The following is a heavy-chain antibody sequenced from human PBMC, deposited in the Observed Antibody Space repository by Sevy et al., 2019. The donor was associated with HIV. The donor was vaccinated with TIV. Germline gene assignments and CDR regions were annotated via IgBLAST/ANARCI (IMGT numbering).Heavy chain of an antibody. CDR3: ARDLREYSSSSKYYFDY. CDR1: GFTFSSYS. V-gene: IGHV3-21*01. Sequence: GESLKISCAASGFTFSSYSMYWVRQAPGKGLEWVSSISSSNNYIYYADSLKGRFTISRDNAKNSLYLQMNSLRAEDTAVYYCARDLREYSSSSKYYFDYWGQGILVTVSS. CDR2: ISSSNNYI. J-gene: IGHJ4*02. D-gene: IGHD6-6*01.